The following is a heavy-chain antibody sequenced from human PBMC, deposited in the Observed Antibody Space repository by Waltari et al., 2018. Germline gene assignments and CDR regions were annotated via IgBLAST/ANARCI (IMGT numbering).Heavy chain of an antibody. V-gene: IGHV3-53*01. Sequence: EVQLVESGGGLIQPGGSLRLSCAASGFTVSSNHMVWVRQAPGKGLEWVSVIYSGGNTDYADSVKGRFTISRDNSKNTLYLQMNSLRAEDTAVYYCARDPYSTGTGDWGQGTLVTVSS. D-gene: IGHD1-1*01. CDR3: ARDPYSTGTGD. CDR2: IYSGGNT. J-gene: IGHJ4*02. CDR1: GFTVSSNH.